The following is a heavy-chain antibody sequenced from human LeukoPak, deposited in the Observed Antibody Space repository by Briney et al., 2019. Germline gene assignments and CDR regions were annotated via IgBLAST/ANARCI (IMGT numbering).Heavy chain of an antibody. Sequence: GGSLRLSCAASGFTFSTYRMSWVRQAPGKGLEWVANIKQDGSEKHYGDSVKGRFTISRDNAKNTLYLQMNSLRAEDTAVYYCARGLSGYASSLGYWGQGTLVTVSA. V-gene: IGHV3-7*01. CDR1: GFTFSTYR. J-gene: IGHJ4*02. CDR3: ARGLSGYASSLGY. CDR2: IKQDGSEK. D-gene: IGHD6-6*01.